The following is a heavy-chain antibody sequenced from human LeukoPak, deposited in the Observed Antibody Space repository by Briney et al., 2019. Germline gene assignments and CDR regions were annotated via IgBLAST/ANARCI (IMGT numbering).Heavy chain of an antibody. D-gene: IGHD3-22*01. J-gene: IGHJ4*02. CDR2: ISSSSGYI. CDR1: GFTFSSDS. Sequence: GGSLRLSCAASGFTFSSDSMSWVRQAPGKGLEWVSSISSSSGYIYYADSVKGRFTISRDNAKSSLYLQMNSLRAEDTAVYYCARSGYYYDSSGYSRFDYWGQGTLVTVSS. V-gene: IGHV3-21*01. CDR3: ARSGYYYDSSGYSRFDY.